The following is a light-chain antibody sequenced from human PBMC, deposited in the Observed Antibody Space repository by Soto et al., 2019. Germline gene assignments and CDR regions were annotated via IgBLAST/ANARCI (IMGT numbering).Light chain of an antibody. J-gene: IGKJ1*01. V-gene: IGKV1-39*01. Sequence: DIQMTQSPSSLSASVGDRVTITCRSSQTIRTLLHWFQQKPGKAPNLLIYDASSLQSGVPSRFSGSGSGTDFTLTISSLQPEDFATYYCQHVITYSQTFGQVTKVDIK. CDR1: QTIRTL. CDR3: QHVITYSQT. CDR2: DAS.